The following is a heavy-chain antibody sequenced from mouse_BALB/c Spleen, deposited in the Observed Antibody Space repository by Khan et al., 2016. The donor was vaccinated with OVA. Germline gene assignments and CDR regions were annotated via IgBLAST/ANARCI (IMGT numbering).Heavy chain of an antibody. D-gene: IGHD2-1*01. J-gene: IGHJ1*01. CDR2: ILPGSSST. Sequence: LQESGAELMKPGASVKISCKATGYTFSSYWIEWVKQRPGHGLEWIGEILPGSSSTNYNEKFKGKATFTADTSSNTAYMQLSSLTSEDSAVYCCARYGNHWYFDVWGAGTTVTVSS. CDR3: ARYGNHWYFDV. V-gene: IGHV1-9*01. CDR1: GYTFSSYW.